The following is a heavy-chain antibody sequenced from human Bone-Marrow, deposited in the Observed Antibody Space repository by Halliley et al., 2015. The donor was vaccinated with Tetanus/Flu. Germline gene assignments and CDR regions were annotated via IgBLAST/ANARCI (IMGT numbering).Heavy chain of an antibody. D-gene: IGHD2-15*01. CDR2: LYYSGNP. V-gene: IGHV4-59*01. CDR3: ARTNSGGFDP. Sequence: KGVEWIGYLYYSGNPNYNPSPQSRVTISVDSAKNQFSRKLSSVTAADMAVYYCARTNSGGFDPWGQGTLVTVSS. J-gene: IGHJ5*02.